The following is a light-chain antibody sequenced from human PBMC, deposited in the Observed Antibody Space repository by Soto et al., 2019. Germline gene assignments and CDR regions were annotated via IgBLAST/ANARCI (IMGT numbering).Light chain of an antibody. J-gene: IGLJ1*01. Sequence: QSALTQPASVSGSPGQSITISCAGTSSDIGSYNLVSWYQQHPGYAPKVLIFEGSKRPSGVSNRFSASKSGNTASLTISGLQAEDEADYYCCSYAGSGTYVFGTGTKVTVL. CDR1: SSDIGSYNL. CDR2: EGS. CDR3: CSYAGSGTYV. V-gene: IGLV2-23*01.